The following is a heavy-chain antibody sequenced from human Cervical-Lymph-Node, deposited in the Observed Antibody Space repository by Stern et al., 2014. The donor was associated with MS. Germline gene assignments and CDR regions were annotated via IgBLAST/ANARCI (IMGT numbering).Heavy chain of an antibody. Sequence: QVQLVQSGAEVKKPGSSVKVSCKASGGTFSSYAISWVRQAPGQGLEWMGGIIPIFGTDSCAQNFRGRGTIPAGESPSSAYMEWSSLRSKDTAVYYCAREPRGFEGGYWGRGTLVTVPS. CDR2: IIPIFGTD. V-gene: IGHV1-69*01. CDR3: AREPRGFEGGY. CDR1: GGTFSSYA. D-gene: IGHD5-12*01. J-gene: IGHJ4*02.